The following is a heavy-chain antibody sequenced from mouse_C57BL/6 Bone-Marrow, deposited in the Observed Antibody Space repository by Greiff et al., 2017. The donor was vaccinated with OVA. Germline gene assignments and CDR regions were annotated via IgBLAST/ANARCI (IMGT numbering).Heavy chain of an antibody. D-gene: IGHD2-5*01. CDR1: GFSLTSYG. V-gene: IGHV2-2*01. CDR2: IWSGGST. Sequence: QVQLKESGPGLVQPSQSLSITCTVSGFSLTSYGVHWVRQSPGKGLAWLGVIWSGGSTDNNAAFISRLSISKDHSKSQVFFKMNILQADDTAIYYGARTLYSNNQAWFAYWGQGTLVTVSA. J-gene: IGHJ3*01. CDR3: ARTLYSNNQAWFAY.